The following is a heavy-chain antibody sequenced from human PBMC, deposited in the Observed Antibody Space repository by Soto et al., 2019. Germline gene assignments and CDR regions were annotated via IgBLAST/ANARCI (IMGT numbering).Heavy chain of an antibody. J-gene: IGHJ6*03. V-gene: IGHV4-39*01. Sequence: SETLSLTCTVSGGSISSSSYHWGWIRQPPGKGLEWIGSIYYSGSTYYNPSLKSRVTISVDTSKNQFSLKLSSVAAADTAVYYCARLGVIGKFPYYYYYMDVWGKGTTVTVSS. CDR3: ARLGVIGKFPYYYYYMDV. D-gene: IGHD3-3*01. CDR1: GGSISSSSYH. CDR2: IYYSGST.